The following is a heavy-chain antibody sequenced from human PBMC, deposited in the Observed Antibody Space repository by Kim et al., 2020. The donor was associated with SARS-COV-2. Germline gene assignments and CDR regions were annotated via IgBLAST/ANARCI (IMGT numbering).Heavy chain of an antibody. Sequence: KSRVTIAVETSKNQFSLKLSAVTAADTAVYYCARWAYYYDSSGDPGGWFDPWGQGTLVTVSS. V-gene: IGHV4-59*01. J-gene: IGHJ5*02. CDR3: ARWAYYYDSSGDPGGWFDP. D-gene: IGHD3-22*01.